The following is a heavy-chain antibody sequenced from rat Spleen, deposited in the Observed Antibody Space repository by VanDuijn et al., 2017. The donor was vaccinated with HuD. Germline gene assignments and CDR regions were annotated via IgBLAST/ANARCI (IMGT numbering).Heavy chain of an antibody. J-gene: IGHJ3*01. CDR1: GFTFNHYW. Sequence: EVQLVESGGGLVQPGRSLKLSCVASGFTFNHYWMTWIRQAPGKGLEWVASITNTGGSTYYPDSVKGRFTISRDNAKSSLYLQMDSLRSGDTATYYCARPTEGIAWFVYWGQGTLVTVSS. D-gene: IGHD1-11*01. CDR2: ITNTGGST. CDR3: ARPTEGIAWFVY. V-gene: IGHV5-31*01.